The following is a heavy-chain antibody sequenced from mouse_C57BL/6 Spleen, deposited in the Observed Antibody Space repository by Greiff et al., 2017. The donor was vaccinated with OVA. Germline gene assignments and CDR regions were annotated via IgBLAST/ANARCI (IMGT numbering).Heavy chain of an antibody. D-gene: IGHD1-1*01. J-gene: IGHJ2*01. V-gene: IGHV1-64*01. Sequence: VQLQQPGAELVKPGASVKLSCKASGYTFTSYWMHWVKQRPGQGLEWIGMIHPNSGSTNYNEKFKSKATLTVDKSSSTAYMQLSSLTSEDSAVYYCANYGSSTRRYYFDYWGQGTTLTVSS. CDR2: IHPNSGST. CDR3: ANYGSSTRRYYFDY. CDR1: GYTFTSYW.